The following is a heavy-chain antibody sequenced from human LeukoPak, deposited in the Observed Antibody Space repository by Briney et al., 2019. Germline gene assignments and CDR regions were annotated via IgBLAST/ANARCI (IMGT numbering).Heavy chain of an antibody. D-gene: IGHD4-17*01. J-gene: IGHJ5*02. Sequence: PSETLSLTCTVSGGSISSYYWSWIRQPAGKGLEWIGRIYTSGSTNYNPSLKSRVTMSVDTSKNQFSLKLSSVTAADTAVYYCARRSNPGDFRWFDPWGQGTLVTVSS. V-gene: IGHV4-4*07. CDR3: ARRSNPGDFRWFDP. CDR1: GGSISSYY. CDR2: IYTSGST.